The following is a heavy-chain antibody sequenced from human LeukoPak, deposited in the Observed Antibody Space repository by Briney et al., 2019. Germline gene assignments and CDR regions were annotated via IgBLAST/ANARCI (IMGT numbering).Heavy chain of an antibody. Sequence: PSETLSLTCTVSGGSISGFYWSWIRQPPGKGLEWIGYIYYSGSTNYNPSLKSRVTISVDTSKNQFSLKLSTVTAADTAVYYCARHFDYWGQGTQVTVSS. CDR3: ARHFDY. J-gene: IGHJ4*02. CDR2: IYYSGST. CDR1: GGSISGFY. V-gene: IGHV4-59*08.